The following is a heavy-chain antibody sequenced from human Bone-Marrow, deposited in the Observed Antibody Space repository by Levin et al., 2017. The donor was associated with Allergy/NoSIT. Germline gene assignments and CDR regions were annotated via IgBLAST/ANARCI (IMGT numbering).Heavy chain of an antibody. CDR2: INTSDGAT. Sequence: ASVKVSCKASGYSFTTYSMQWVRQARGQGLEWMGIINTSDGATLYAQKFQGRVTMTRDTSTNTVYLELSGLRSDDTAVYFCVRYCDGVGCEGMDVWGQGTRVTVSS. J-gene: IGHJ6*02. CDR1: GYSFTTYS. V-gene: IGHV1-46*01. D-gene: IGHD2-21*01. CDR3: VRYCDGVGCEGMDV.